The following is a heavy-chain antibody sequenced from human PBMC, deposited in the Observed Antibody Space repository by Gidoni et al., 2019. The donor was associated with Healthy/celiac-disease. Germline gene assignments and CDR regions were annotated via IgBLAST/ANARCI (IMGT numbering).Heavy chain of an antibody. D-gene: IGHD2-21*02. J-gene: IGHJ4*02. V-gene: IGHV1-46*01. CDR3: AREGRAYCGGDCYRGAFDY. CDR2: INPSGGST. Sequence: QVQLVQSGAEVQTPGVSVKVSCKASGYTFTCYYMHWVRQAPGQGLEWMGIINPSGGSTSYGKKFQGRVTMNRDTSTSTVYMEMSSLRSEDTAVYYCAREGRAYCGGDCYRGAFDYWGQGTLVTVSS. CDR1: GYTFTCYY.